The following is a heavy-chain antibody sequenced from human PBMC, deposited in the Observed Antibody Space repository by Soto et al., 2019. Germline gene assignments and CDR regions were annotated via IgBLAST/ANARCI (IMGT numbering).Heavy chain of an antibody. Sequence: QVQLQESGPGLVKPSETLSLTCTVSGGSITNYYWSWIRQPPGKGLEWIGYIYSSGSTNYNPSLKRPVTIPADPSKNPLSLNLTSVTAADTPVYYCARHHPHSYGIYYFAYWAQGTLVTVSS. J-gene: IGHJ4*02. CDR2: IYSSGST. D-gene: IGHD5-18*01. CDR3: ARHHPHSYGIYYFAY. CDR1: GGSITNYY. V-gene: IGHV4-59*01.